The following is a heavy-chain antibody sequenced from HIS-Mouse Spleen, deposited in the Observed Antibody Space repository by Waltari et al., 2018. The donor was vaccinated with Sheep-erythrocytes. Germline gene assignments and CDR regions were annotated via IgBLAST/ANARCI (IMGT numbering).Heavy chain of an antibody. V-gene: IGHV3-21*01. CDR2: ISSSSSYI. J-gene: IGHJ4*02. D-gene: IGHD1-26*01. Sequence: EVQLVESGGGLVKPGGSLRLSCAASVFTFSSYSMNWVRQAPGKGLEWVSSISSSSSYIYYADSVKGRFTISRDNAKNSLYLQMNSLRAEDTAVYYCARERYSGSYFDYWGQGTLVTVSS. CDR1: VFTFSSYS. CDR3: ARERYSGSYFDY.